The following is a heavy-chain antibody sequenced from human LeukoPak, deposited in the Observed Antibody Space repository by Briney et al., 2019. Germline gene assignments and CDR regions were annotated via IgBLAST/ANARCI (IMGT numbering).Heavy chain of an antibody. V-gene: IGHV3-20*04. D-gene: IGHD6-6*01. J-gene: IGHJ6*03. CDR2: IHWNGGRT. CDR3: ARDIAARHGDYYYYMDV. Sequence: PGGSLRLSCAASGFTFDNYGINWVRQAPGKGLEWVSRIHWNGGRTGYADSVKGRFTISRDNSKNTLYLQMNSLRAEDTAVYYCARDIAARHGDYYYYMDVWGKGTTVTVSS. CDR1: GFTFDNYG.